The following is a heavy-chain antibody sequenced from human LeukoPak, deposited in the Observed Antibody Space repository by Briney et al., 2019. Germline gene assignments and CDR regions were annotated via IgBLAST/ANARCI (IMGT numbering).Heavy chain of an antibody. J-gene: IGHJ3*02. D-gene: IGHD4-17*01. CDR3: ARTTVTTSGAFDI. Sequence: SETLSLTCAVYGGSFSGYYWSWIRQPPGKGLEWIGEINHSGSTTYNPSLKSRDTISVDTSKNQFSLKLSSVTAADTAVYYCARTTVTTSGAFDIWGQGTMVTVSS. CDR2: INHSGST. CDR1: GGSFSGYY. V-gene: IGHV4-34*01.